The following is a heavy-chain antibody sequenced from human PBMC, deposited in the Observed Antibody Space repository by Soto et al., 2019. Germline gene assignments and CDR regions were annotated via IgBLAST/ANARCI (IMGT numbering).Heavy chain of an antibody. D-gene: IGHD4-17*01. V-gene: IGHV4-34*01. CDR3: ATSVDGDYGDY. CDR1: GGSFSGYY. Sequence: QVQLQQWGAGLLKPSETLSLTCAVYGGSFSGYYWSWIRQPPGKGLEWIGEINHSGSTNYNPSLTSRVTISVDTSKNQFSLKLSSVTAADTAVYYCATSVDGDYGDYWGQGTLVTVSS. J-gene: IGHJ4*02. CDR2: INHSGST.